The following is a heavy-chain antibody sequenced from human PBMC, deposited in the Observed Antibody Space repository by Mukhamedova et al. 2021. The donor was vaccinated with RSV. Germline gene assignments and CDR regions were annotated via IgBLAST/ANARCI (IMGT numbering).Heavy chain of an antibody. Sequence: APGKGLEWVSSISSSSSYIYYADSVKGRFTISRDNAKNPLYLQMNSLRAEDTAVYYCARAAMVRGDHNFDYWGQGTLVTVP. J-gene: IGHJ4*02. D-gene: IGHD3-10*01. CDR2: ISSSSSYI. V-gene: IGHV3-21*01. CDR3: ARAAMVRGDHNFDY.